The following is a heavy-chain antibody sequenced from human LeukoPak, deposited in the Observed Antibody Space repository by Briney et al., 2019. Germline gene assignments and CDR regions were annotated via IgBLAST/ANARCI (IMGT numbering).Heavy chain of an antibody. CDR1: GYTFTGYY. CDR3: ARESRYFDWLRWFDP. D-gene: IGHD3-9*01. V-gene: IGHV1-2*02. CDR2: INPNSGGT. Sequence: GASVQVSFKASGYTFTGYYMHWVRQAPGQGLEWMGWINPNSGGTNYAQKFQGRVTMTRDTSISTAYMELSRLRSDDTAVYYCARESRYFDWLRWFDPWGQGTLVTVSS. J-gene: IGHJ5*02.